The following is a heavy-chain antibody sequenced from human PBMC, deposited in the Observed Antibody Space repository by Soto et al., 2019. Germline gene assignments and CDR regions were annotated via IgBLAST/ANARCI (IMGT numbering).Heavy chain of an antibody. V-gene: IGHV3-30*03. Sequence: GSLRLSCAASGFTFSSYGMHWVRQAPGKGLEWVAVISYDGSNKYYADSVKGRFTISRDNSKNTLYLQMNSLRAEDTAVYYCPLMTSNYYYYYGMEVSCQGPTVT. D-gene: IGHD3-9*01. CDR3: PLMTSNYYYYYGMEV. CDR1: GFTFSSYG. CDR2: ISYDGSNK. J-gene: IGHJ6*02.